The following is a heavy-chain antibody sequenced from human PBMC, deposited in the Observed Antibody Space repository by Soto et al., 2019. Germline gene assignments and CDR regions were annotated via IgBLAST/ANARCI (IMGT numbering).Heavy chain of an antibody. Sequence: HLQLQESVPGLVKPSETLSITCTVSGGSINTNTYFCGWIRQPPGKGLEWIGSVYYSGTTYSNPYLQSRLTITVDTSKNKFSLTLSSVTAADTAVYFCECGYPADWSFALWGSGSLVTVSS. CDR1: GGSINTNTYF. V-gene: IGHV4-39*01. CDR3: ECGYPADWSFAL. J-gene: IGHJ2*01. D-gene: IGHD3-22*01. CDR2: VYYSGTT.